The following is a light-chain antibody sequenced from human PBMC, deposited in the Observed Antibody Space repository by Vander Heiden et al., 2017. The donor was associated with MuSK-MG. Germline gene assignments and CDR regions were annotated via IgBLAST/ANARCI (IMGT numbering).Light chain of an antibody. J-gene: IGLJ3*02. CDR2: EGS. CDR3: GSYAGSSSHWV. V-gene: IGLV2-23*01. CDR1: SSDVVSYNL. Sequence: YAMTHPATVSESPGHSVTISCTGTSSDVVSYNLVYWYQQHPGKAPKLMIYEGSKRPSGVPNRFSGSKSGNTASLTITGLQAEDEADYYCGSYAGSSSHWVFGGGTKLTVL.